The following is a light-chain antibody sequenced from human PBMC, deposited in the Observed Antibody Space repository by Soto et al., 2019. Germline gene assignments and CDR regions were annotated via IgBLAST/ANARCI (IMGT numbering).Light chain of an antibody. J-gene: IGLJ1*01. Sequence: QSVLTQPPSASGSPGQSVTISCTGTSSDVGGYYYVSWYQQHPGKAPKLMIYEVSKRPSGVPDRFSGSKSGNTASLTVSGLQAEGEADYYCSSYAGTNTPYVFGTGTKLTVL. CDR3: SSYAGTNTPYV. CDR1: SSDVGGYYY. V-gene: IGLV2-8*01. CDR2: EVS.